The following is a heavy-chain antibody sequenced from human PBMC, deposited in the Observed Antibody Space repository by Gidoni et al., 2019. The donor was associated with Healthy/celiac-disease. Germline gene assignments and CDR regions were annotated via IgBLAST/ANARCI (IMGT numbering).Heavy chain of an antibody. CDR2: ISWNSGSI. V-gene: IGHV3-9*01. D-gene: IGHD4-17*01. CDR1: GFTFDDYA. J-gene: IGHJ3*02. Sequence: EVQLVESGGGLVQPGRSLRLSCAASGFTFDDYAMPWVRQAPGKGLEWVSGISWNSGSIGYADSVKGRFTISRDNAKNSLYLQMNSLRAEDTALYYCAKDYGDSLNDAFDIWGQGTMVTVSS. CDR3: AKDYGDSLNDAFDI.